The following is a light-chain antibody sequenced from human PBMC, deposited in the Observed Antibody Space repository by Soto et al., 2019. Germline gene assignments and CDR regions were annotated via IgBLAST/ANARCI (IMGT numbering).Light chain of an antibody. J-gene: IGLJ2*01. Sequence: QPVLTQSPSASASLGASVKLTCILSSGHSRYDIAWHQQQPGKGPRFLMKVNTEGAHRKGDGMPDRFSGSSSGAERYLIISRLQSEDEADYYCQTWGNGIVVFGGGTKVTVL. CDR1: SGHSRYD. V-gene: IGLV4-69*01. CDR3: QTWGNGIVV. CDR2: VNTEGAH.